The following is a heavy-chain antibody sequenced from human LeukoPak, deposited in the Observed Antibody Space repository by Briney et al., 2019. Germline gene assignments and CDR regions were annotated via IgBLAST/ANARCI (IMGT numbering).Heavy chain of an antibody. D-gene: IGHD3-10*01. Sequence: SVKVSCKASGGTFSSYAISWVRQAPGQRLEWRGRIIPILGIANYAQKFQGRVTITADKSTSTAYMELSSLRPEDTAVYYCAREASYGSGSLSAYWGQGTLVTVSS. CDR2: IIPILGIA. CDR1: GGTFSSYA. J-gene: IGHJ4*02. V-gene: IGHV1-69*04. CDR3: AREASYGSGSLSAY.